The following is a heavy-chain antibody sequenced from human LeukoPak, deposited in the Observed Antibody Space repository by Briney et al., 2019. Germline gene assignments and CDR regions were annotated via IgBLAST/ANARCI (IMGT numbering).Heavy chain of an antibody. V-gene: IGHV3-48*01. J-gene: IGHJ5*02. CDR2: ISSSSNVM. CDR1: GFTFSSYS. Sequence: GGSLRLSCAASGFTFSSYSMNWVRQAPGKGLEWVSYISSSSNVMYYADSVKGRFTISRDNAKNSLYLQMNSLRVDDTAVYYCARGGSWEFDPWGQGTLVTVSS. D-gene: IGHD1-26*01. CDR3: ARGGSWEFDP.